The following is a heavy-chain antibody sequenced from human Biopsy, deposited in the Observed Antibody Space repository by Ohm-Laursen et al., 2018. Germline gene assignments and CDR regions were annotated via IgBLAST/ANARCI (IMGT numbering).Heavy chain of an antibody. CDR2: ISRSSSTI. J-gene: IGHJ6*02. Sequence: SLRLSCAASGFKFSTYVMSWVRQAPGKGLEWISYISRSSSTIYYADSVKGRFTISRDNGKNSMFLQMSSLTAEDTAVYFCARGVYDITEFFFGLDVWGQGTTVTVSS. CDR1: GFKFSTYV. V-gene: IGHV3-48*01. CDR3: ARGVYDITEFFFGLDV. D-gene: IGHD5/OR15-5a*01.